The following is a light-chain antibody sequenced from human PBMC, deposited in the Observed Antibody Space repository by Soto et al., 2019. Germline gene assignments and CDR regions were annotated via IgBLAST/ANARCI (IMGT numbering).Light chain of an antibody. V-gene: IGLV2-8*01. CDR3: SSHAGNNNKML. CDR2: EVS. Sequence: QSALTQPPSASGSPGQSVTISCTGTRSDVGGYNYVSWYQQHPGKVPKLMIFEVSERPSGVPDRFSGSKSGNTASPTVSGLQAEDEADYYCSSHAGNNNKMLFGGGTKLTVL. J-gene: IGLJ2*01. CDR1: RSDVGGYNY.